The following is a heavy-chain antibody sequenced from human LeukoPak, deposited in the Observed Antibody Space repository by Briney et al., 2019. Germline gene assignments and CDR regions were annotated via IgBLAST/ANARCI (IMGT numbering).Heavy chain of an antibody. CDR3: ARLPFESIVVVPAAMGYYYYMDV. D-gene: IGHD2-2*01. CDR2: IYHSGST. V-gene: IGHV4-38-2*02. Sequence: PSETLSLTCTVSGYSISSGYYWGWIRQPPGKGLEWIGSIYHSGSTYYNPSLKSRVTISVDTSKNQFSLKLSSVTAADTAVYYCARLPFESIVVVPAAMGYYYYMDVWGKGTTVTISS. CDR1: GYSISSGYY. J-gene: IGHJ6*03.